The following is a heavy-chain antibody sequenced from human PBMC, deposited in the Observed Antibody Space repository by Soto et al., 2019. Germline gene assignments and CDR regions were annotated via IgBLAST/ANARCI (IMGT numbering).Heavy chain of an antibody. Sequence: SETLSLTCTVSGASISGFYWSWIRKSAGKGLEWIGRIYATGTTDYNPSLKSRVMMSVDTSKKQFSLKLRSVTAADTAVYYCVRDVPPTLRDWFDPWCQGMSVNVSS. CDR1: GASISGFY. V-gene: IGHV4-4*07. J-gene: IGHJ5*02. D-gene: IGHD2-2*01. CDR3: VRDVPPTLRDWFDP. CDR2: IYATGTT.